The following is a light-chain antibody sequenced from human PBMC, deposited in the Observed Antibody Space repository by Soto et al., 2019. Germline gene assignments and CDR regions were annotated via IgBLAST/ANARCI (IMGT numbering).Light chain of an antibody. CDR1: QSVSSY. CDR3: QQRSNWPLSLT. CDR2: DAS. V-gene: IGKV3-11*01. J-gene: IGKJ4*01. Sequence: EIVLTQSPATLSLSPGERATLSCRASQSVSSYFAWYQQKPGQAPRLLIYDASNRATGIPARFSGSGSGTDFTHTISSLEPEDFAVYYCQQRSNWPLSLTFGGGTKVEIK.